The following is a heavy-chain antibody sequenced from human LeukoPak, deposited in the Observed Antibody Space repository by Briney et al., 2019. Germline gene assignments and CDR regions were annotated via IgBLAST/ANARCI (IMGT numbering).Heavy chain of an antibody. V-gene: IGHV4-38-2*02. CDR2: IYYSGNT. CDR3: ARVPHGETIFGVVLYWFDP. CDR1: SYSISSGYY. J-gene: IGHJ5*02. Sequence: SETLSLTCTVSSYSISSGYYWGWIRQPPGKGLEWIGSIYYSGNTYYNPSLKRLVTISVDTSKTQFSLKLSSVPAADTAVYYCARVPHGETIFGVVLYWFDPWGQGTLVTVSS. D-gene: IGHD3-3*01.